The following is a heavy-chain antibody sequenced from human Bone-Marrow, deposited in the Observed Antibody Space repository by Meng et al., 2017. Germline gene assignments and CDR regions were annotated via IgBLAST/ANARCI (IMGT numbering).Heavy chain of an antibody. CDR2: IYTSGST. CDR3: ARDHPPVWVTFGGVINDSFDI. Sequence: GSLRLSCTVSGVSISSYYWSWIRQPAGKGLEWIGRIYTSGSTNYNPSLKSRVTMSVDTSKNQFSLKLSSVTDADTAVYYCARDHPPVWVTFGGVINDSFDIWGQGTMVTVSS. J-gene: IGHJ3*02. V-gene: IGHV4-4*07. CDR1: GVSISSYY. D-gene: IGHD3-16*01.